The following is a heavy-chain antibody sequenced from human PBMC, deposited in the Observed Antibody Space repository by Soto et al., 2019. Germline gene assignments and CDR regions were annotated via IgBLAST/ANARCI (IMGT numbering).Heavy chain of an antibody. V-gene: IGHV1-58*01. CDR3: AADATAWQQMVPSDY. CDR2: IAVGSGYT. CDR1: GFTFTSSA. J-gene: IGHJ4*02. D-gene: IGHD2-8*01. Sequence: SVKVSCKXSGFTFTSSAFQWVRQARGQRLEWIGWIAVGSGYTNYAQRFQDRVTLTRDMSTATTYMELSRLTSEDTAIYYCAADATAWQQMVPSDYWGQGTLVTVSS.